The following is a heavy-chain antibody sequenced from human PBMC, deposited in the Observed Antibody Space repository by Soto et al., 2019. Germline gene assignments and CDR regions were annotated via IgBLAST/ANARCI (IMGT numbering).Heavy chain of an antibody. CDR1: GYSFTTYW. CDR2: IYPGDSDT. D-gene: IGHD6-13*01. Sequence: GESLKISCKASGYSFTTYWIGWVRQMPGKGLEWMGIIYPGDSDTRYSPSFQGQVTISADKSISTAYLQWSSLKASDSAMFYCARKDIAGNSVDFWGQGTLVIVPS. V-gene: IGHV5-51*01. CDR3: ARKDIAGNSVDF. J-gene: IGHJ4*02.